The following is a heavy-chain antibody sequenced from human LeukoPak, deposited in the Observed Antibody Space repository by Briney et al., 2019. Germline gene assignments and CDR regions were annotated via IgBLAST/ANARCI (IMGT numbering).Heavy chain of an antibody. Sequence: PSETLSLTCTVSGGSISSGGYYWSWIRQHPGKGLEWIGYIYYSGSTYYNPSLKSRVTISVDTSKNQFSLKLSSVTAADTAVYYCAKNNWGSGWYFDLWGRGTLVTVSS. CDR2: IYYSGST. D-gene: IGHD7-27*01. CDR3: AKNNWGSGWYFDL. V-gene: IGHV4-61*08. J-gene: IGHJ2*01. CDR1: GGSISSGGYY.